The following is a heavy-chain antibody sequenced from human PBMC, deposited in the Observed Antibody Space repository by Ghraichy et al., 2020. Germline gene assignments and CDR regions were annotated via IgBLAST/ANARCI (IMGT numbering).Heavy chain of an antibody. CDR3: AAWGFGGSYFDY. J-gene: IGHJ4*02. CDR1: GGSISSYY. Sequence: SETLSLTCTVSGGSISSYYWSWIRQPPGKGLEWIGYIYYSGSTNYNPSLKSRVTISVDTSKNQFSLKLSSVTAADTAVYYCAAWGFGGSYFDYWGQGTLVTVSS. D-gene: IGHD7-27*01. V-gene: IGHV4-59*08. CDR2: IYYSGST.